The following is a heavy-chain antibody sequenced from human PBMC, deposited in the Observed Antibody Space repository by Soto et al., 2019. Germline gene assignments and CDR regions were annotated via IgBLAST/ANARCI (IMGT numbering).Heavy chain of an antibody. D-gene: IGHD3-10*01. V-gene: IGHV3-30*18. J-gene: IGHJ6*02. CDR1: GFTFSSYG. CDR3: AKDLITMVRGVLSYYYYGRDV. CDR2: ISYDGSNK. Sequence: QVQLVESGGGVVQPGRSLRLSCAASGFTFSSYGMHWVRQAPGKGLEWVAVISYDGSNKYYADSVKGRFTISRDNSKNTLYLQMNSLSAEDTAVYYCAKDLITMVRGVLSYYYYGRDVWGQGTTVTVSS.